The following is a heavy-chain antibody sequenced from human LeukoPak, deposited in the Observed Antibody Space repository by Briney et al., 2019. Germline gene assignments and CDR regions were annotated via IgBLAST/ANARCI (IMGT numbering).Heavy chain of an antibody. Sequence: SQTLSLTCAISGDSVSSKSAAWHWIRQSPSRGLEWQGRTYYRSQWYNDYAVSVKSRITINPDTSQNQFSLQLNSVTPEDTAVYYCARQYNNVFGYWGQGTLVTVSS. CDR2: TYYRSQWYN. V-gene: IGHV6-1*01. D-gene: IGHD1-14*01. J-gene: IGHJ4*02. CDR3: ARQYNNVFGY. CDR1: GDSVSSKSAA.